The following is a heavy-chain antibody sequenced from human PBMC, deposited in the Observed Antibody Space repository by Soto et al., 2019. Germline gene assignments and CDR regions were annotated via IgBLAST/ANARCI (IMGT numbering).Heavy chain of an antibody. D-gene: IGHD2-15*01. Sequence: QVQLVQSGAEVKKPGASVNVSCKASGYTFTNYGISWVRQAPGQGLEWMGWISAHNGNTNYAQKLQGRVTMTTDTSTSTAYMELRSLTSDDTAVYYCARDTLVVVAVAPSSRPGAFWGQGTLVTVSS. CDR2: ISAHNGNT. CDR1: GYTFTNYG. CDR3: ARDTLVVVAVAPSSRPGAF. J-gene: IGHJ4*02. V-gene: IGHV1-18*01.